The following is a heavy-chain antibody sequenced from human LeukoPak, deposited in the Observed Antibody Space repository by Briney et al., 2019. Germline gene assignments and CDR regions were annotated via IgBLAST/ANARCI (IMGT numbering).Heavy chain of an antibody. V-gene: IGHV4-59*08. CDR3: ARHQQLVHYFQY. J-gene: IGHJ4*02. CDR1: GGSISSYY. CDR2: IYYSGST. D-gene: IGHD6-13*01. Sequence: PSETLSLTCTVSGGSISSYYWSWIRQPPGKGLEWIGYIYYSGSTNYNPSLKSRVTISVDTSKNQFSLKLSSVTAADTAVYYCARHQQLVHYFQYWGQGTLVTVSS.